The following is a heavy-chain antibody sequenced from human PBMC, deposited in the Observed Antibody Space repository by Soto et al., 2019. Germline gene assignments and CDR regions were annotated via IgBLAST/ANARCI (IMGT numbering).Heavy chain of an antibody. CDR1: GGTFSSYT. J-gene: IGHJ4*02. V-gene: IGHV1-69*02. D-gene: IGHD4-17*01. CDR2: IIPILGIA. Sequence: QVQLVQSGAEVKKPGSSVKVSCKASGGTFSSYTISWVRQAPGQGLEWMGRIIPILGIANYAQKFQGRVTITADKSTSTAYMELSSMRSEDTAVYYCARGSDYGDYVVDYWGQGTLVTVSS. CDR3: ARGSDYGDYVVDY.